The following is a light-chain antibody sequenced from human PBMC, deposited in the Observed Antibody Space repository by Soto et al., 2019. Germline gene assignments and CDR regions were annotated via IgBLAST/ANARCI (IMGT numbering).Light chain of an antibody. CDR2: DVS. V-gene: IGLV2-14*01. J-gene: IGLJ1*01. CDR3: SSYTSSSTLV. Sequence: QLVLTQPASVSGSPGQSITISCTGTSSDVGGYNYVSWYQQHPGKAPKLMIYDVSNRPSGVSNRFSGSKSGNTASLTISGLQAEDEADYYCSSYTSSSTLVFGTGIKLTVL. CDR1: SSDVGGYNY.